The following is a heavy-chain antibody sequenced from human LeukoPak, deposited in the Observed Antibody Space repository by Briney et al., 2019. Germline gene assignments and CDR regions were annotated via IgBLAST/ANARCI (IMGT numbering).Heavy chain of an antibody. V-gene: IGHV3-30*03. CDR1: GFSFSSYS. CDR2: ISYDGSNK. D-gene: IGHD3-22*01. J-gene: IGHJ4*02. CDR3: ARAKGIRHYYDSSGYYGY. Sequence: PGGSLRLSCAASGFSFSSYSIKWVRQAPGKGLEWVAVISYDGSNKYYADSVKGRFTISRDNSKNTLYLQMNSLRAEDTAVYYCARAKGIRHYYDSSGYYGYWGQGTLVTVSS.